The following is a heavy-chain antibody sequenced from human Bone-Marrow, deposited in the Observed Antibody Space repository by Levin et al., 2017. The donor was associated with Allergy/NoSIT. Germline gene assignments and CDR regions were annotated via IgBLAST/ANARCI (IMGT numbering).Heavy chain of an antibody. CDR1: GLSLGNFA. CDR2: ISKNGDT. J-gene: IGHJ5*02. D-gene: IGHD2-2*01. Sequence: EGSLRLSCAASGLSLGNFAMDWVRQAPGKGLEWVSSISKNGDTYYADSVKGRFTMSRDNAKDTVFLHMNNLSGDDTAVYYCAREPLGVSMVVERAWFDPWGQGTQVTVSS. V-gene: IGHV3-23*01. CDR3: AREPLGVSMVVERAWFDP.